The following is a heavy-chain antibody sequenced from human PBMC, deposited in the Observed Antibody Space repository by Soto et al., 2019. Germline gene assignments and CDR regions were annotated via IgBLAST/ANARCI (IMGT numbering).Heavy chain of an antibody. V-gene: IGHV3-23*01. CDR1: GFTFSSYA. CDR3: AKVGGEYYDSPPTYAFDI. D-gene: IGHD3-22*01. Sequence: GGSLRLSCAASGFTFSSYAMSWVRQAPGKGLEWVSAISGSGGSTYYADSVKGRFTISRDNSKNTLYLQMNSLRAEDTAVYYCAKVGGEYYDSPPTYAFDIWGQGTMVTVSS. J-gene: IGHJ3*02. CDR2: ISGSGGST.